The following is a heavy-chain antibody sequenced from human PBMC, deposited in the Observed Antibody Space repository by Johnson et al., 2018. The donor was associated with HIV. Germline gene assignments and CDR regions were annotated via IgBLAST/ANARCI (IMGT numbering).Heavy chain of an antibody. Sequence: VQLVESGGGVVQPGRSLRLSCAASGFTFDYYGMSWVRQAPGKGLEWVSGINWNGGSTAYGDSVKGRFTISRDNAKNSLYLQMNSLRAEDPALYFCARDGRGEQLVDQGDAFDIWGQGTMVTVSS. CDR2: INWNGGST. V-gene: IGHV3-20*04. CDR1: GFTFDYYG. CDR3: ARDGRGEQLVDQGDAFDI. D-gene: IGHD6-6*01. J-gene: IGHJ3*02.